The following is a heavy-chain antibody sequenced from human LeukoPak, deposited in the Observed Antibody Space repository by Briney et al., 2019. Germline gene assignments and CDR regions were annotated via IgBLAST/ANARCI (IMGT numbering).Heavy chain of an antibody. Sequence: PGGSLRLSCAASGFTFSSYDMHWVRQATGKGLEWVSAIGTAGDTYYPGSVKGRFTISRENAKNSLYLQMNSLRAGDTAVYYCARMGYYYYGMDVWGQGTTVTVSS. V-gene: IGHV3-13*01. J-gene: IGHJ6*02. CDR2: IGTAGDT. CDR3: ARMGYYYYGMDV. D-gene: IGHD5-24*01. CDR1: GFTFSSYD.